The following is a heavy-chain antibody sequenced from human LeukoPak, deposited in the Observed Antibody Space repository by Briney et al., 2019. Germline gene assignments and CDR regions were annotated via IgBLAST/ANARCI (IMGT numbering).Heavy chain of an antibody. J-gene: IGHJ4*02. CDR3: ARGGYYDSSGYYSRDYFDY. CDR1: GGSISSGGYS. CDR2: IYHSGST. D-gene: IGHD3-22*01. Sequence: SETLSLTCAVSGGSISSGGYSWSWIRQPPGKGLEWIGYIYHSGSTYYNPSLKSRVTISVDRSKNQFSLKQSSVTAADTAVYYCARGGYYDSSGYYSRDYFDYWGQGTLVTVSS. V-gene: IGHV4-30-2*01.